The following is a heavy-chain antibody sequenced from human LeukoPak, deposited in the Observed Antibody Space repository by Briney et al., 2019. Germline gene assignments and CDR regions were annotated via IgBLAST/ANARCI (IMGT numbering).Heavy chain of an antibody. CDR1: GGPISSSNFY. CDR3: SRVVYYDSSGGYFDY. D-gene: IGHD3-22*01. CDR2: IYYSGST. J-gene: IGHJ4*02. Sequence: KPSETLSLTCTVSGGPISSSNFYWGWIRQPPGKGLEWIGSIYYSGSTYHNPSLKSRVTISVDTYKNQFSLKLSSVTAADAAVYYCSRVVYYDSSGGYFDYWGQGTLVTVSS. V-gene: IGHV4-39*07.